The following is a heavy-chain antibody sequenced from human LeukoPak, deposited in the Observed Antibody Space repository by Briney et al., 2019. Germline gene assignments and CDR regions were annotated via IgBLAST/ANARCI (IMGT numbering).Heavy chain of an antibody. Sequence: SVKVSCKAPGGTFSSYAISWVRQAPGQGLEWMGGIIPIFGTANYAQKFQGRVTMTRDMSTSTVYMKLSSLRSEDTAVYYCARERRPGDGYNPPDIWGQGTMVTVSS. J-gene: IGHJ3*02. V-gene: IGHV1-69*05. CDR2: IIPIFGTA. CDR3: ARERRPGDGYNPPDI. CDR1: GGTFSSYA. D-gene: IGHD5-24*01.